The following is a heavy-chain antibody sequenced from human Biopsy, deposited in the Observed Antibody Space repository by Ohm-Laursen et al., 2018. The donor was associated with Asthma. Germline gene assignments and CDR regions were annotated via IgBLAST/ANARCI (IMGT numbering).Heavy chain of an antibody. CDR3: ARASVVKHYYYYGMDV. V-gene: IGHV3-30-3*01. CDR1: GFTFSSFA. CDR2: ISYDGSDK. J-gene: IGHJ6*02. Sequence: SLRLSCSASGFTFSSFAMSWVRQAPGKGLEWVAFISYDGSDKFYADSVKGRFTTSRDNSQNTLDLHMNRLTFEDTAVYYCARASVVKHYYYYGMDVWGPGTTVTVFS.